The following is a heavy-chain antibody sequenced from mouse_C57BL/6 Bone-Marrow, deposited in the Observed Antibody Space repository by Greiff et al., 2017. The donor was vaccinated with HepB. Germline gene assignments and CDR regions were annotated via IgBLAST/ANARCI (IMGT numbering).Heavy chain of an antibody. J-gene: IGHJ2*01. CDR1: GFTFSDAW. CDR2: IRNKANNHAT. V-gene: IGHV6-6*01. CDR3: TRLAKGDYFDY. D-gene: IGHD1-2*01. Sequence: VQLKESGGGLVQPGGSMKLSCAASGFTFSDAWMDWVRQSPEKGLEWVAEIRNKANNHATYYAESVKGRFTISRDDSKSSVYLQMNSLRAEDTGVYYCTRLAKGDYFDYWGQGTTLTVSS.